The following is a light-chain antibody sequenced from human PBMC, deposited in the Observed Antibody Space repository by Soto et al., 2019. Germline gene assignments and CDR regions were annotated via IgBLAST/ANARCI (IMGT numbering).Light chain of an antibody. CDR2: VNS. Sequence: QSVLTQPPSVSGAPGQRVTISCTGSRSNIGAGYDVHWYQQLPGTAPKLLIYVNSNWPSGVPDRFSGSKSGTSASLAITGLQAEDEADYYCQSYDSSLSGYVVFGGGTKLTVL. V-gene: IGLV1-40*01. J-gene: IGLJ2*01. CDR3: QSYDSSLSGYVV. CDR1: RSNIGAGYD.